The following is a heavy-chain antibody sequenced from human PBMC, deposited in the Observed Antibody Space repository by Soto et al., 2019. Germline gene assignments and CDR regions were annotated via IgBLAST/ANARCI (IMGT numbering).Heavy chain of an antibody. CDR2: IGTAGDT. J-gene: IGHJ3*02. V-gene: IGHV3-13*01. Sequence: GGSLRLSCAASGFTFSSYDMHWVRQATGKGLEWVSAIGTAGDTYYPGSVKGRFTISRENAKNSLYLQMNSLRDGDTAVYYCARVSSATDAFDIWGQGTMVTVSS. CDR1: GFTFSSYD. CDR3: ARVSSATDAFDI.